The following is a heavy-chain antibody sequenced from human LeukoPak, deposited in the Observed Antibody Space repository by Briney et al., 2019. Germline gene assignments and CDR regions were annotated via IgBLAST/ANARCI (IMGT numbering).Heavy chain of an antibody. J-gene: IGHJ4*02. Sequence: SETESLTCTVSGGSISSSSYYWGWIRQPPGKGLEWIGSIYSSGSTYYNPSLTSRVTISVDTSKNQFSLKLSSVTAADTAVYYCARHSGSYSSRLDYWGQGTLASASS. CDR2: IYSSGST. CDR3: ARHSGSYSSRLDY. D-gene: IGHD3-10*01. CDR1: GGSISSSSYY. V-gene: IGHV4-39*01.